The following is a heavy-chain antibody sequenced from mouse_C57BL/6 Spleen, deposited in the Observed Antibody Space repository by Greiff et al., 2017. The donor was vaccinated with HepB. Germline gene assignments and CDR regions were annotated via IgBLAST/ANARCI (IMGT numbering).Heavy chain of an antibody. Sequence: EVKLQESGPGLVKPSQSLSLTCSVTGYSITSGYYWNWIRQFPGNKLEWMGYISNDGSNNYNPSLKNRISITRDTSKNQLFLKLNSVTTEDTATYYCARQGTTKAMDYWGQGTSVTVSS. J-gene: IGHJ4*01. CDR2: ISNDGSN. CDR3: ARQGTTKAMDY. CDR1: GYSITSGYY. V-gene: IGHV3-6*01. D-gene: IGHD1-1*01.